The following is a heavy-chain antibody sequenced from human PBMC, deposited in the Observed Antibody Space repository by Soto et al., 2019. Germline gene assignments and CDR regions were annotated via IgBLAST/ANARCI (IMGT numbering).Heavy chain of an antibody. D-gene: IGHD5-12*01. CDR2: INAGNGNT. J-gene: IGHJ4*02. CDR1: GYTFTTYA. CDR3: ARVSGYYLPDY. Sequence: GASVNVSCKASGYTFTTYAIHWVRQAPGQRLEGMGWINAGNGNTKYSQKFQGRVTITRDTSASTAYMELSSLRSEDTAVYYCARVSGYYLPDYWGQGTLVTVSS. V-gene: IGHV1-3*01.